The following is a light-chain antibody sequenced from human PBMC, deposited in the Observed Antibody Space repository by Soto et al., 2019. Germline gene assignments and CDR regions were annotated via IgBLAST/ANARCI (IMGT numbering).Light chain of an antibody. CDR1: QSVSSR. J-gene: IGKJ5*01. V-gene: IGKV3-20*01. CDR2: GAS. Sequence: EIVMTQSPATLSVSPGGRATLSCRASQSVSSRLAWYQQKPGQAPRLLISGASSRATGIPDRFSGSGSGTDFTLTISRLEPEDFALYYCQHYVERSPITFGQGTRLEIK. CDR3: QHYVERSPIT.